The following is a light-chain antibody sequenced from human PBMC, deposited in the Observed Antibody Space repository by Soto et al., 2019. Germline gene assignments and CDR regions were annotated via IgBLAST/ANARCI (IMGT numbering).Light chain of an antibody. CDR1: SSDVGGYNY. J-gene: IGLJ1*01. V-gene: IGLV2-14*03. CDR3: SSYTTSNTRQIV. Sequence: QSVLTQRASGSGSPGQSITISCTGTSSDVGGYNYVSWYQHHPGKAPKLMIFDVSNRPSGVSNRFSGSKSGNTASLTISGLQPEDEADYYCSSYTTSNTRQIVYGTGTKVTVL. CDR2: DVS.